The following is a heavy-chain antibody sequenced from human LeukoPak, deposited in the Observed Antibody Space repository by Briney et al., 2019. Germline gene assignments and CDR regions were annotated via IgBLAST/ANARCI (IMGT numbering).Heavy chain of an antibody. Sequence: SETLSLTCTVSGGSISSYHWSWIRQPPGKGLEWIGYIYTSGSTNYNPSLKSRVTISVDTSKNQFSLKLSSVTAADTAVYYCARRGVGWFDPWGQGTLVTVSS. D-gene: IGHD1-26*01. CDR2: IYTSGST. V-gene: IGHV4-4*09. J-gene: IGHJ5*02. CDR1: GGSISSYH. CDR3: ARRGVGWFDP.